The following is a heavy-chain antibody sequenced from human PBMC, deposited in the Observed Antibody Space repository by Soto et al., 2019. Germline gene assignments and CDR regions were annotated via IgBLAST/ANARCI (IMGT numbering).Heavy chain of an antibody. J-gene: IGHJ6*02. CDR2: INHSGST. V-gene: IGHV4-34*01. D-gene: IGHD3-22*01. Sequence: SETLSLTCSVYVGSFSGYYWSWIRQPPGKGLEWIGEINHSGSTNYNPSLKSRVTISVDTSKNQFSLKLSSVTAADTAVYYCARNPRYYYDSKSLGYYYGMDVWGQGTTVTVSS. CDR3: ARNPRYYYDSKSLGYYYGMDV. CDR1: VGSFSGYY.